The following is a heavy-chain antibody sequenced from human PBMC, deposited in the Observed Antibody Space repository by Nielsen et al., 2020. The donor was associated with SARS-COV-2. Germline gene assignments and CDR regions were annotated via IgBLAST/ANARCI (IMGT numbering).Heavy chain of an antibody. CDR1: GFTFSNAW. Sequence: GGSLRLSCAASGFTFSNAWMSWVRQAPGKGLEWVGRIKSKTDGGTTDYAAPVKGRFTISRDNSKNTLYVQLNSLRAEDTAVYYCAREGTGTCNSSPCVDSWGQGTLVTVSS. CDR2: IKSKTDGGTT. J-gene: IGHJ4*02. CDR3: AREGTGTCNSSPCVDS. V-gene: IGHV3-15*01. D-gene: IGHD3/OR15-3a*01.